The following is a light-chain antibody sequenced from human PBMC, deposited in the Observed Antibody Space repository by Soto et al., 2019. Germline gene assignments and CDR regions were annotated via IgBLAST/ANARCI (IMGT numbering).Light chain of an antibody. CDR3: QQYGSSPIA. J-gene: IGKJ5*01. Sequence: EIVLTQSPGTLSLSPRERATLSCRASQGVASRYLAWYQQKPGQAPRLLIYRASTRPTGIPDRLSGSGLGTDFTLTISRLEPEDFAVYYCQQYGSSPIAFGQGTRLEIK. CDR2: RAS. CDR1: QGVASRY. V-gene: IGKV3-20*01.